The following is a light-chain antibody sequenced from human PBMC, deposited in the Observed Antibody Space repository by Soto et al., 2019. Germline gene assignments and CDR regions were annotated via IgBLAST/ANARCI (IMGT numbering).Light chain of an antibody. CDR3: QQANSFPNT. J-gene: IGKJ5*01. V-gene: IGKV1-5*01. CDR1: QSISSW. CDR2: DAS. Sequence: DIPMTQSPSTLSASVGDRVTITCRASQSISSWLAWYQQKPGKAPKLLIYDASSLESGVPSRFSGSGSGTEFTLTISSLQPEDFATYYCQQANSFPNTFGQGTRLEIK.